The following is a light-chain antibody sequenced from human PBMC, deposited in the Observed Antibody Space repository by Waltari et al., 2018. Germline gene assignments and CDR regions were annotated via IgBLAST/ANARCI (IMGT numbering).Light chain of an antibody. J-gene: IGKJ1*01. Sequence: AIQMTQSPPSLSASVGDRVTITCRTSQDIRNHLSWYQQRPGKAPKLLIYGASSLQGGVPSRFSGSGSGTDFTLTITSLQPEDFATYYCLQDNDYPWTFGQGTRVEVK. CDR3: LQDNDYPWT. V-gene: IGKV1-6*01. CDR2: GAS. CDR1: QDIRNH.